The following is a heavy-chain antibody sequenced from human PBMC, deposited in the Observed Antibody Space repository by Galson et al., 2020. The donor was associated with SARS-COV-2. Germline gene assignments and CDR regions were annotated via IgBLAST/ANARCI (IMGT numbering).Heavy chain of an antibody. D-gene: IGHD3-22*01. CDR3: ARHGGGGYYDSSGTDFDY. Sequence: SETLSLTCTVSGGSISSSSYYWGWIRQPPGKGLEWIGSIYYSGSTYYNPSLKSRVTISVDTSKNQFSLKLSSVTAADTAVYYCARHGGGGYYDSSGTDFDYWGQGTLVTVSS. J-gene: IGHJ4*02. CDR2: IYYSGST. CDR1: GGSISSSSYY. V-gene: IGHV4-39*01.